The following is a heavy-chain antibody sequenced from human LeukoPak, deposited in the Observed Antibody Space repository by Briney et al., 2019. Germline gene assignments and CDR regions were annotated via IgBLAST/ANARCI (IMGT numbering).Heavy chain of an antibody. D-gene: IGHD4-11*01. J-gene: IGHJ6*03. Sequence: SETLSLTCAVYGGSFSGYYWSWIRQPPGKGLEWIGEINHSGSTNYNPSLKSRVTISVDTSKNQFSLKLSSVTAADTAVYYCARAGAGDYSNQYYYMDVWGKGTTVTVSS. V-gene: IGHV4-34*01. CDR2: INHSGST. CDR1: GGSFSGYY. CDR3: ARAGAGDYSNQYYYMDV.